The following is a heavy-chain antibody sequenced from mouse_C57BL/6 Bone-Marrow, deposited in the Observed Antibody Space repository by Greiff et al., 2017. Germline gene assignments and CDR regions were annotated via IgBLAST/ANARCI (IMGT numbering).Heavy chain of an antibody. CDR3: ARGLDYGSSSWYFDV. CDR1: GFTFSDYY. V-gene: IGHV5-16*01. CDR2: INYDGSST. J-gene: IGHJ1*03. Sequence: EVKLVESEGGLVQPGSSMKLSCTASGFTFSDYYMAWVRQVPEKGLEWVANINYDGSSTYYLDSLKNRFIISRDNAKNILYLQMSSLKSEDTATYYCARGLDYGSSSWYFDVWGTGTTVTVAS. D-gene: IGHD1-1*01.